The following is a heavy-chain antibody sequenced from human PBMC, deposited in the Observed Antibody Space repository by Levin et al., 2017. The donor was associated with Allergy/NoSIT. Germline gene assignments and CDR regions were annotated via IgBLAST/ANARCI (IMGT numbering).Heavy chain of an antibody. CDR1: GDSVSSTSAT. CDR3: ARAWGSGWGADVFDI. V-gene: IGHV6-1*01. D-gene: IGHD6-19*01. J-gene: IGHJ3*02. Sequence: SQTLSLTCAISGDSVSSTSATWNWIRQSPSRGLEWLGRTYYRSKWYNDYAVSVKSRITINPDTSKSQFSLQLNSVTPDDTAVYYCARAWGSGWGADVFDIWGQGTMVTVSS. CDR2: TYYRSKWYN.